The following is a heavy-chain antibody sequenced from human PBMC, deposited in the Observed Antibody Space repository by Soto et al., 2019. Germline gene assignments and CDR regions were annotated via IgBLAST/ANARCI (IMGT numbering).Heavy chain of an antibody. CDR1: GASLNSAEYY. CDR3: AYSTGWYRLDL. V-gene: IGHV4-39*07. D-gene: IGHD6-19*01. Sequence: SETLSLTCTVSGASLNSAEYYWGWICQPPGKGLEWIGDSFHTGNTNYNPSLKSRVTISVDKSKNQFSLKLTSVTAADTAVYYCAYSTGWYRLDLWGQGTLVTVSS. J-gene: IGHJ3*01. CDR2: SFHTGNT.